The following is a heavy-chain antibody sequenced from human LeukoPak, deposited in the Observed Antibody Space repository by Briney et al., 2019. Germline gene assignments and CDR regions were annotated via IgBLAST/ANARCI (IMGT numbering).Heavy chain of an antibody. CDR2: IIPILGIA. V-gene: IGHV1-69*04. D-gene: IGHD1-26*01. CDR1: GGTFSSYA. J-gene: IGHJ5*02. CDR3: ARETGSGSYYSASWFDP. Sequence: EASVKVSCKASGGTFSSYAISWVRQAPGQGLEWMGRIIPILGIANYAQKFQGRVTITADKSTSTAYMELSSLRSEDTAVYYCARETGSGSYYSASWFDPWGQGTLVTVSS.